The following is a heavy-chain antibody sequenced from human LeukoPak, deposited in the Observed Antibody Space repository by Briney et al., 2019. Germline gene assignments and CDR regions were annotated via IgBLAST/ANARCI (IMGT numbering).Heavy chain of an antibody. CDR1: GGSFSGYY. D-gene: IGHD2-15*01. Sequence: SETLSLTCAVYGGSFSGYYWSWIRQPPGKGLEWIGEINHSGSTNCNPPLKSRVTISVDTSKNQFSLKLSSVTAADTAVYYCAREAQKYCSGGSCYGPGDYWGQGTLVTVSS. J-gene: IGHJ4*02. CDR3: AREAQKYCSGGSCYGPGDY. V-gene: IGHV4-34*01. CDR2: INHSGST.